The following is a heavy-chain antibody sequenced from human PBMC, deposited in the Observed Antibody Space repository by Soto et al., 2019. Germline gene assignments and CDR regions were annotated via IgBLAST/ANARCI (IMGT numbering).Heavy chain of an antibody. CDR3: ASSSGWYRVSSWYFDY. J-gene: IGHJ4*02. CDR2: INHSGST. CDR1: GGSFSGYY. Sequence: PSETLSLTCAVYGGSFSGYYWSWIRQPPGKGLEWIGEINHSGSTNYNPSLKSRVTISVDTSKNQFSLKLSSVTAADTAVYYCASSSGWYRVSSWYFDYWGQGTLVTVSS. V-gene: IGHV4-34*01. D-gene: IGHD6-19*01.